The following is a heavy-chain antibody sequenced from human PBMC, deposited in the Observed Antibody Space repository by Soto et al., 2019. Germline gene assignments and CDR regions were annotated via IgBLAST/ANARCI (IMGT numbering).Heavy chain of an antibody. CDR3: ASLQSRITMVPGVRFRFDP. J-gene: IGHJ5*02. D-gene: IGHD3-10*01. V-gene: IGHV3-74*01. Sequence: LRLSCAASGFTFSSYWMHWVRQAPGKGLVWVSRINSDGSSTSYADSVKGRFTISSDNAKNTLYLQMNSLRAEDTAVYYCASLQSRITMVPGVRFRFDPWRQGTLVTVSS. CDR2: INSDGSST. CDR1: GFTFSSYW.